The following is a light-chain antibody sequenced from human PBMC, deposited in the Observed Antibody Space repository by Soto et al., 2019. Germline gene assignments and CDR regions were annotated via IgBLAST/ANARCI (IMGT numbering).Light chain of an antibody. V-gene: IGLV2-14*01. CDR1: SSDVGGYNY. Sequence: QSVLTQPASVSGSPGQSIAISCTGTSSDVGGYNYVSWYQQHPGKAPKLMVYDVSNRPSGVSNRFSGSKSGNTASLTISGLQAEDEADYYCSSYTSSSTNVFLTATKVTVL. CDR2: DVS. CDR3: SSYTSSSTNV. J-gene: IGLJ1*01.